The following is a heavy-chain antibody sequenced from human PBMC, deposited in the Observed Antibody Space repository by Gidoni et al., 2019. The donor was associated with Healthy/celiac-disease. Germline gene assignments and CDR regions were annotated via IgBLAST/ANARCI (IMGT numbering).Heavy chain of an antibody. Sequence: QVQLVESGGGVVPPGRSLRLSCAASGFTFSSYGMHWVRQAPGKGLGWVAVLSYDGSNKYYADSVKGRFTISRDNSKNTLYLQMNSLRAEDTAVYYCASSGPVRGVIDYWGQGTLVTVSS. J-gene: IGHJ4*02. D-gene: IGHD6-19*01. V-gene: IGHV3-30*03. CDR2: LSYDGSNK. CDR1: GFTFSSYG. CDR3: ASSGPVRGVIDY.